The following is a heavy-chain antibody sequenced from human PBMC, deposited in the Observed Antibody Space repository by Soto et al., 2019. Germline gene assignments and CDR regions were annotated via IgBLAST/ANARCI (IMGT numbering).Heavy chain of an antibody. V-gene: IGHV2-5*02. J-gene: IGHJ5*02. D-gene: IGHD2-21*01. Sequence: QITLKESGPTLVKTTQTLTLTCTFSGFSPNPSGVGVGWIRQPPGKALEWLALIYWDDDERYSPSLKSRLTISKDTSKNQVVLTMTDMDPVDTATYYGAHKIGLNNWFDPWGQVTLVTVSS. CDR3: AHKIGLNNWFDP. CDR1: GFSPNPSGVG. CDR2: IYWDDDE.